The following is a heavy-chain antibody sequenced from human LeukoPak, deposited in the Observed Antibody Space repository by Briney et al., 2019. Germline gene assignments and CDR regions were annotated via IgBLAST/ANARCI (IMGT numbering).Heavy chain of an antibody. CDR1: GGSFSGYY. CDR2: INHSGST. V-gene: IGHV4-34*01. CDR3: ARGGEMATTLDAFDI. Sequence: SETLSLTCAVYGGSFSGYYWSWIRQPPGKGLEWIGEINHSGSTNYNPSLKSRVTISVDTSKNQFSLKLSSVTAADTAVYYCARGGEMATTLDAFDIWGQGTMVTVSS. J-gene: IGHJ3*02. D-gene: IGHD5-24*01.